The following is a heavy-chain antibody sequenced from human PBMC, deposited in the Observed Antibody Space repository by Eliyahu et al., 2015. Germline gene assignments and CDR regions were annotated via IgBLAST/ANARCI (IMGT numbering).Heavy chain of an antibody. D-gene: IGHD7-27*01. CDR3: ARILSPDWGFDS. J-gene: IGHJ4*02. V-gene: IGHV2-70*01. Sequence: QVTLRESGPALVKPTQTLTLTCTFSGFSLVTGGVCVGWIRRPPGKALEWLALIDGDDNKYYSPSLKTRLTISKDTSKNQVVLTVTDMDPADTATYSCARILSPDWGFDSWGQGAQVTVSS. CDR2: IDGDDNK. CDR1: GFSLVTGGVC.